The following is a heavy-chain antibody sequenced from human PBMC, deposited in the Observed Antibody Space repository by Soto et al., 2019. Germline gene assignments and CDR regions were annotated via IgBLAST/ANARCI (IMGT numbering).Heavy chain of an antibody. J-gene: IGHJ1*01. V-gene: IGHV3-73*01. CDR3: TAAGCSSTSCYDALGSD. D-gene: IGHD2-2*01. CDR1: GFTFSGSA. Sequence: EVQLVESGGGLVQPGGSLKLSCAASGFTFSGSAMHWVRQASGKGLEWVGRIRSKANSYATAYAASVKGRFTISRDDSKKTAYLEMNSLKTEDTAVYYCTAAGCSSTSCYDALGSDCGQGTLVMVSS. CDR2: IRSKANSYAT.